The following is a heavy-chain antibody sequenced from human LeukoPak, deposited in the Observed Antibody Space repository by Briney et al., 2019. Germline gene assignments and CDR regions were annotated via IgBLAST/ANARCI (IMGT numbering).Heavy chain of an antibody. J-gene: IGHJ4*02. CDR1: GFTFSSYA. CDR2: ISGSGGST. D-gene: IGHD2-2*01. V-gene: IGHV3-23*01. Sequence: QSGGSLRLSCAASGFTFSSYAMSWVRQAPGKGLEWVSAISGSGGSTYYADSVKGRFTISRDNSKNTLYLQMNSLRAEDTAVYYCARYCSSTSCRHFDYWGQGTLVTVSS. CDR3: ARYCSSTSCRHFDY.